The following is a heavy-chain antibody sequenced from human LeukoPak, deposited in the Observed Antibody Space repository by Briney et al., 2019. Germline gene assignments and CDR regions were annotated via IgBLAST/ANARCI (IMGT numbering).Heavy chain of an antibody. J-gene: IGHJ5*02. Sequence: ASVKVSCKASGGTFSSYTISWVRQASGQGLEWMGRIIPILGIANYAQKFQGRVTITADKSTSTVYLELSSLRSEDTAVYYCAREEVAARLYNWFDPWGQGTLVTVSS. V-gene: IGHV1-69*04. CDR2: IIPILGIA. CDR1: GGTFSSYT. CDR3: AREEVAARLYNWFDP. D-gene: IGHD6-6*01.